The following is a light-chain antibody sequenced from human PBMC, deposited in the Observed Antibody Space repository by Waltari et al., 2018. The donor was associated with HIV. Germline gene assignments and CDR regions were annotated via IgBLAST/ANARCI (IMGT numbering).Light chain of an antibody. CDR1: QSISNY. Sequence: DIQMTQSPSSLSASVGDRVTITCRASQSISNYVHWYQQKPGKAPQLLIYAASTLQSGVPSRFSGGGSGTDFSLSISILQPEDFAIYYCQQSYSIPNSFGQGTKVEIK. J-gene: IGKJ2*03. CDR3: QQSYSIPNS. CDR2: AAS. V-gene: IGKV1-39*01.